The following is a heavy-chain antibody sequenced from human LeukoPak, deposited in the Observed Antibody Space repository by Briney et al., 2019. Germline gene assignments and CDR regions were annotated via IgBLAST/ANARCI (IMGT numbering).Heavy chain of an antibody. Sequence: SETLSLTCTVSGGSISSSTHYWAWIRQSPGKGLEWIGSITYSGSTYYNPSLESRVTISVDTSKNQFSLRLISVTAVDTAVYYCARQGVGATDCWGQGTLVTVSS. CDR2: ITYSGST. V-gene: IGHV4-39*01. J-gene: IGHJ4*02. CDR1: GGSISSSTHY. CDR3: ARQGVGATDC. D-gene: IGHD1-26*01.